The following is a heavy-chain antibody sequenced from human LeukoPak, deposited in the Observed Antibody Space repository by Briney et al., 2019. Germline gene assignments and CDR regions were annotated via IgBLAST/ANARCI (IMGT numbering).Heavy chain of an antibody. Sequence: PSETLSLTCTVSGGSISSYYWSWIRQPAGKGLEWIGRIYTSGSTNYNPSLKSRVTMSVDTSKNQFSLKLNSVTAADTAVYYCARGRIAVAGTYIPSNWGPQLYYMDVWGKGTTVTVSS. V-gene: IGHV4-4*07. CDR3: ARGRIAVAGTYIPSNWGPQLYYMDV. D-gene: IGHD6-19*01. CDR2: IYTSGST. J-gene: IGHJ6*03. CDR1: GGSISSYY.